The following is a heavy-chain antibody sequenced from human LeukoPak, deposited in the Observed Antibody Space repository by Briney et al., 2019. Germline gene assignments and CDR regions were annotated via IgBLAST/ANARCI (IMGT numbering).Heavy chain of an antibody. CDR3: AKSGLNRFDY. V-gene: IGHV3-11*01. Sequence: GGSLRLSCAASGFTFSDHYMSWIRQAPGKGLEWVSYISHTGTTMYYADSVKGRFTLSRDNARNSLYLQMNSLRAEDTAVYYCAKSGLNRFDYWGQGTLVTVSS. J-gene: IGHJ4*02. D-gene: IGHD2-15*01. CDR1: GFTFSDHY. CDR2: ISHTGTTM.